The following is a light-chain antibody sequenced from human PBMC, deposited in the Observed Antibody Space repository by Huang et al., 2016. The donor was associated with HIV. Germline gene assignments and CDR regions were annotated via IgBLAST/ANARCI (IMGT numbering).Light chain of an antibody. CDR2: GAS. CDR3: QQSVKTPRT. Sequence: DIQITQSPSSLSASVGDRVTITCRASQNINKYLTWYQQQPGKAPKLLLSGASTLQSGGPSSFSGSGSGTDVTLTISSLQPEDSAVYFCQQSVKTPRTFGQGTKLEI. J-gene: IGKJ2*01. CDR1: QNINKY. V-gene: IGKV1-39*01.